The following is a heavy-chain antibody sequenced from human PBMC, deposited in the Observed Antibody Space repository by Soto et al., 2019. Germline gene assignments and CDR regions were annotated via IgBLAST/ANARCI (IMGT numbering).Heavy chain of an antibody. CDR2: ISSSSSYT. CDR3: ARGSPGSYYPLDY. V-gene: IGHV3-11*05. Sequence: GGSLRLSCAASGFTFSDYYMSWIRQAPGKGLEWVSYISSSSSYTNYADTVKGRFTISRDNAKNTLYLQMNSLRAEDTAVYYCARGSPGSYYPLDYWGQGTLVTVSS. D-gene: IGHD3-10*01. J-gene: IGHJ4*02. CDR1: GFTFSDYY.